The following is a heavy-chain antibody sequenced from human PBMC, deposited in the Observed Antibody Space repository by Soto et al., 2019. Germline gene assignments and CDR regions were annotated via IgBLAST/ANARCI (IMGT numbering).Heavy chain of an antibody. J-gene: IGHJ4*02. Sequence: AETLSLTCTVSGGSXNQYYWTWIRQPPGKGLEWMGYIYYSGTTTNYNPSLKSRVTLSVDTSKNQFSLKLSSVTAADTAVYYCARLGGSYAVPHFDYWGQGTLVTVSS. CDR2: IYYSGTT. CDR3: ARLGGSYAVPHFDY. V-gene: IGHV4-59*08. D-gene: IGHD1-26*01. CDR1: GGSXNQYY.